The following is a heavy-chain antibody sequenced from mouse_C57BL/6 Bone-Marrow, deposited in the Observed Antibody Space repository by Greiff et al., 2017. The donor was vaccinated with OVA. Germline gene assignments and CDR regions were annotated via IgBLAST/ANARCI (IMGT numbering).Heavy chain of an antibody. CDR1: GYTFTSYW. V-gene: IGHV1-50*01. CDR3: AYYGSSYVAWFAY. D-gene: IGHD1-1*01. CDR2: IDPSNSYT. Sequence: QVQLQQPGAELVKPGASVKLSCKASGYTFTSYWMQWVKQRPGQGLEWIGKIDPSNSYTNYNQKFKGKATLTVDTSSSPAYMQLSSLTSEDSAVYYCAYYGSSYVAWFAYWGQGTLVTVSA. J-gene: IGHJ3*01.